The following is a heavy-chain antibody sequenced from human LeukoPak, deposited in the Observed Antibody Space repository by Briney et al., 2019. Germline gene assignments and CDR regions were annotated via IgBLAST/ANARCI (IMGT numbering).Heavy chain of an antibody. J-gene: IGHJ4*02. CDR1: GYTFTGYY. CDR2: INPNSGGT. Sequence: ASVKVSCKASGYTFTGYYMHWVRQAPGQGLEWMGWINPNSGGTNYAQKFQGRVTMTRDTSISTAYMELSRLRSDDTAVYYCARGRFLEWLFLRGFDYWGQGTLVTVSS. D-gene: IGHD3-3*01. V-gene: IGHV1-2*02. CDR3: ARGRFLEWLFLRGFDY.